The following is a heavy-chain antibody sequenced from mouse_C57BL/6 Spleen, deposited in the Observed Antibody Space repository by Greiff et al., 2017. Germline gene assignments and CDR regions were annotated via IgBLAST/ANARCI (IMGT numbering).Heavy chain of an antibody. V-gene: IGHV1-64*01. CDR1: GYTFTSYW. J-gene: IGHJ3*01. Sequence: QVQLQQPGAELVKPGASVKLSCKASGYTFTSYWMHWVKQRPGQGLEWIGMIHPNSGSTNYNEKFKSKATLTVEKSSSTAYMQLSSLTSEDSAVDDGARRTEESNAECDEGGKGTVVTVSA. CDR2: IHPNSGST. CDR3: ARRTEESNAECDE. D-gene: IGHD2-5*01.